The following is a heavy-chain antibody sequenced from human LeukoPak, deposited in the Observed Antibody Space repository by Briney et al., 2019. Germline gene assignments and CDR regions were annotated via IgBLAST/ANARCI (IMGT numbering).Heavy chain of an antibody. CDR2: IYPGDSDT. Sequence: GESLKISCKGSGYSFTSYWIGWVRQMPGKGLEWMGIIYPGDSDTTYSPSIQGQVTISADKSISTAYLQWSSLKASDTAMYYCARRDGYCSSTSCYADYYYGMDVWGQGTTVTVSS. CDR3: ARRDGYCSSTSCYADYYYGMDV. D-gene: IGHD2-2*01. CDR1: GYSFTSYW. J-gene: IGHJ6*02. V-gene: IGHV5-51*01.